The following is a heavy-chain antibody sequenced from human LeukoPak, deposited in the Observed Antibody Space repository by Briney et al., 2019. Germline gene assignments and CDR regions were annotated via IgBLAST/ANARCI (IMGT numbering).Heavy chain of an antibody. CDR2: INPNSGGT. V-gene: IGHV1-2*02. CDR3: ARGGLGADLDYYGSGSHHRGYYYMDV. Sequence: ASVNVSCKAFGYTFTGYYMHWVRQAPGQGLEWMGWINPNSGGTNYAQKFQGRVTMTRDTSISTAYMELSRLRSDDTAVYYCARGGLGADLDYYGSGSHHRGYYYMDVWGKGTTVTISS. J-gene: IGHJ6*03. D-gene: IGHD3-10*01. CDR1: GYTFTGYY.